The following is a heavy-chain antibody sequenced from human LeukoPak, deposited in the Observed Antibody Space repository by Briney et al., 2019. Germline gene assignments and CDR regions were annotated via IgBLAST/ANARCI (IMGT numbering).Heavy chain of an antibody. V-gene: IGHV5-51*01. D-gene: IGHD6-13*01. Sequence: GESLKISCNGSGYSFTSYWVGWVRQMPGKRLEWMGNIYRGDSENRYSPSFQGKVTISADKSISTAYLQWSSLKASDTDMYYCARHSSSWYPDYWGQGTPVTVSS. CDR3: ARHSSSWYPDY. CDR1: GYSFTSYW. CDR2: IYRGDSEN. J-gene: IGHJ4*02.